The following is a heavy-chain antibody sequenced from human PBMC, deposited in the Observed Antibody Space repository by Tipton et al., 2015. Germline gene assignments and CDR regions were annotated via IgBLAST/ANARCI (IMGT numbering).Heavy chain of an antibody. Sequence: TLSLTCTVSGGSISSYYWSWIRQPPGKGLEWIGYIYYSGSTNYNPSLKSRVTISVDTSKNQFSLKMSSVTASDTAVYYCARARGLRAGLVDSWGQGTLVTVSS. CDR3: ARARGLRAGLVDS. D-gene: IGHD3/OR15-3a*01. CDR1: GGSISSYY. CDR2: IYYSGST. J-gene: IGHJ4*02. V-gene: IGHV4-59*01.